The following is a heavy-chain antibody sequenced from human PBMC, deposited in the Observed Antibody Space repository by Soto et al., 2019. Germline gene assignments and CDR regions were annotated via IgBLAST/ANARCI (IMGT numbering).Heavy chain of an antibody. J-gene: IGHJ6*03. CDR1: GGSFSGYY. CDR2: INHSGST. Sequence: SETLSLTCAVYGGSFSGYYWSWIRQPPGKGLEWIGEINHSGSTNYNPSLKSRVTISVDTSKNQFSLKLSSVTAADTAVYYCARGARTRRGYYYYYMDVWGKGTTVTV. D-gene: IGHD1-1*01. CDR3: ARGARTRRGYYYYYMDV. V-gene: IGHV4-34*01.